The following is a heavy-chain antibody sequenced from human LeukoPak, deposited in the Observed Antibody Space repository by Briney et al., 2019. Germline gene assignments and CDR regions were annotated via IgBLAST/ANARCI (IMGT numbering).Heavy chain of an antibody. CDR1: VYTFTGYY. V-gene: IGHV1-2*02. J-gene: IGHJ5*02. CDR3: ASESSSYDSSGYYWFDP. CDR2: INPNSGGT. D-gene: IGHD3-22*01. Sequence: ASVKVSCKASVYTFTGYYMHWVRQAPGQGLEWMGWINPNSGGTNYAQKFQGRATMTRDTSISTAYMELSRLRSDDTAVYYCASESSSYDSSGYYWFDPWGQGTLVTVSS.